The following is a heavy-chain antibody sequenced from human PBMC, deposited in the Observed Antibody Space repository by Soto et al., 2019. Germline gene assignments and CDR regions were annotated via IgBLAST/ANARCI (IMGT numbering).Heavy chain of an antibody. V-gene: IGHV4-38-2*02. CDR2: IYHSGST. J-gene: IGHJ4*02. CDR3: ARDKQQLVRAFDY. D-gene: IGHD6-13*01. Sequence: PSETLSLTCAVSGYSISSGYYWGWIRQPPGKGLEWIGSIYHSGSTYYNPSLKSRVTISVDTSKNQFSLKLSSVTAADTAVYYCARDKQQLVRAFDYWGQGTLVTVS. CDR1: GYSISSGYY.